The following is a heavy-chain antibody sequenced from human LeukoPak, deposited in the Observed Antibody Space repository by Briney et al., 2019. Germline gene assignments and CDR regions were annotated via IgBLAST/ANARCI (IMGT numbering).Heavy chain of an antibody. D-gene: IGHD6-6*01. CDR3: AKDSSMAARRPEYYFDY. V-gene: IGHV3-30-3*01. CDR1: GFTFSDYA. J-gene: IGHJ4*02. CDR2: ISYDGSLK. Sequence: QSGGSLRLSCAASGFTFSDYAIHWVRQAPGKGLEWVAVISYDGSLKFSADSVKGRFTISRDNSKNTLYLQMNSLRDEDTAVYYCAKDSSMAARRPEYYFDYWGQGTLVTVSS.